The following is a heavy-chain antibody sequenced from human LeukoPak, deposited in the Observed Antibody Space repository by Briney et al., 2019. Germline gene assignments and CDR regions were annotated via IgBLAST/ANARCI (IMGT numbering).Heavy chain of an antibody. Sequence: SVKVSCKASGYTFTGYYMHWVRQAPGQGLEWMGGIIPIFGTANYAQKFQGKVTITADKSTSTAYMELSSLRSEDTAVYYCARTYCGGDCYSSRGWFDTWGQGTLVTVSS. CDR3: ARTYCGGDCYSSRGWFDT. CDR2: IIPIFGTA. CDR1: GYTFTGYY. D-gene: IGHD2-21*02. V-gene: IGHV1-69*06. J-gene: IGHJ5*02.